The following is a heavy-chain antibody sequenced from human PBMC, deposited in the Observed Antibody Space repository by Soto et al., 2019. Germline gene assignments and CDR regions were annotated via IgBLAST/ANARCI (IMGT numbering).Heavy chain of an antibody. Sequence: SETLSLTCGVSGVSLSGHYWSWIRKPPGKGLEWIGEITPLGDTTYNPSLKSRLSISLDTSKSQFSRNLTSVSAADTAVYYCARRGITVAWNYYYYGMDVWGQGTTVTVSS. V-gene: IGHV4-34*01. J-gene: IGHJ6*02. D-gene: IGHD5-12*01. CDR2: ITPLGDT. CDR1: GVSLSGHY. CDR3: ARRGITVAWNYYYYGMDV.